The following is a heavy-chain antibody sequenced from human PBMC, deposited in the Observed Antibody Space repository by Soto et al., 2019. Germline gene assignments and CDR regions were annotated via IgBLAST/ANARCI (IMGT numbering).Heavy chain of an antibody. CDR3: AKDYGGNSGFDY. CDR2: IIPILGIA. CDR1: GGTFSSYT. V-gene: IGHV1-69*08. D-gene: IGHD4-17*01. J-gene: IGHJ4*02. Sequence: QVQLVQSGAEVKKPGSSVKVSCKASGGTFSSYTISWVRQAPGQGLEWMGRIIPILGIANYAQKFQGRVTITEDKSTSTAYMELSSLRSEDTAVYYCAKDYGGNSGFDYWGQGTLVTVSS.